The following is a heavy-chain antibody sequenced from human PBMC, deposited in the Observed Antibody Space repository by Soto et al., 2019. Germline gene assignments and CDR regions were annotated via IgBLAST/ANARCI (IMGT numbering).Heavy chain of an antibody. J-gene: IGHJ6*02. V-gene: IGHV4-30-2*01. D-gene: IGHD4-17*01. CDR3: ARAHYGDYGYGMDV. CDR1: GGSISSGDYS. CDR2: IYHSGYT. Sequence: PSEILSLTCALSGGSISSGDYSWSWLPQPPGKGLEWIGYIYHSGYTYCNPSLKSRVTISVDRSKNQFSLKLSSVTAADTAVYYCARAHYGDYGYGMDVWGQGTTVTVSS.